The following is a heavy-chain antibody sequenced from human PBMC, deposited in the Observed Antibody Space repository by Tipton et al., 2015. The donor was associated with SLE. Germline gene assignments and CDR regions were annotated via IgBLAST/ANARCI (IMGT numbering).Heavy chain of an antibody. CDR2: INARRST. J-gene: IGHJ3*02. Sequence: TLSLTCTVSRASISSDSYYWTWIRQPAGKGLEWIGRINARRSTNYNPSLKSRVTISVDTSKNQFSLKLSSVTAADTAVYYCAQAHLWGSYRYASDIWGQGTMVTVSS. CDR3: AQAHLWGSYRYASDI. V-gene: IGHV4-61*02. CDR1: RASISSDSYY. D-gene: IGHD3-16*02.